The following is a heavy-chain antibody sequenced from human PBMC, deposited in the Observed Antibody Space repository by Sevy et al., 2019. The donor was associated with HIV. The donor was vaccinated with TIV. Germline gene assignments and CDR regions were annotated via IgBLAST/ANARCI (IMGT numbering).Heavy chain of an antibody. Sequence: GGSLRLSCAASGFTVSSNYMSWVRQAPGKGLEWVSVIYSGGSTYYADSVKDRFTSSRDNTKNTLYLQMNNLRPGDTAIYYCARERTGGGLDYWGQGTLVTVSS. D-gene: IGHD3-16*01. CDR2: IYSGGST. J-gene: IGHJ4*02. CDR1: GFTVSSNY. V-gene: IGHV3-53*05. CDR3: ARERTGGGLDY.